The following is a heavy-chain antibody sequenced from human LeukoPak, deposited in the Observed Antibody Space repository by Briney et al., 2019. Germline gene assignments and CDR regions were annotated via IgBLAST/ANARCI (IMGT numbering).Heavy chain of an antibody. V-gene: IGHV3-7*01. CDR3: ARAPYDYVWGSYRYSESADY. D-gene: IGHD3-16*02. Sequence: PGGSLRLSCAAPGFTFSSYWMSWVRQAPGKGLEWVANIKQDGSEKYYVDSVKGGFTISRDNAKNSLYLQMNSLRAEDTAVYYCARAPYDYVWGSYRYSESADYWGQGTLVTVSS. CDR2: IKQDGSEK. J-gene: IGHJ4*02. CDR1: GFTFSSYW.